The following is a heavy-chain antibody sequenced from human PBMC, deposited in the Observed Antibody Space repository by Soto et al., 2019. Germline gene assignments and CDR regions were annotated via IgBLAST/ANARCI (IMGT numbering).Heavy chain of an antibody. V-gene: IGHV1-18*01. Sequence: QVQLVQSGAEVKKPGASVKVSCKASGYTFTSYGISWVRQAPGQGLEWMGWISAYNGNTNYAQKLQGRVTMTTDTSTSTADMELRSLRSDDTAVYYCARPLGYCSSTSCSGGRYYYGMDVWGQGTTVTVSS. CDR2: ISAYNGNT. CDR3: ARPLGYCSSTSCSGGRYYYGMDV. J-gene: IGHJ6*02. CDR1: GYTFTSYG. D-gene: IGHD2-2*01.